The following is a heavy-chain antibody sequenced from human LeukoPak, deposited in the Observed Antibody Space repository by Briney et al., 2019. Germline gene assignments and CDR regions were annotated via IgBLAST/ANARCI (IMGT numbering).Heavy chain of an antibody. Sequence: SETLSLTCTVSGDSINSYYWSWIRQPPGKGLEWIGEINHSGSTNYNPSLKSRVTISVDTSKNQFSLKLSSVTAADTAVYYCARHGYSYGYAFDYWGQGTLVTVSS. V-gene: IGHV4-34*01. D-gene: IGHD5-18*01. J-gene: IGHJ4*02. CDR2: INHSGST. CDR1: GDSINSYY. CDR3: ARHGYSYGYAFDY.